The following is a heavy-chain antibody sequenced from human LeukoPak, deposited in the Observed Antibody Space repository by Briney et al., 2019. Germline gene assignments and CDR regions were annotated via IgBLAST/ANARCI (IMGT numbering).Heavy chain of an antibody. D-gene: IGHD5-12*01. J-gene: IGHJ4*02. CDR2: ISATSSDI. CDR3: AKGLFSAYDKYLDS. V-gene: IGHV3-21*04. Sequence: GGSLRLSCAGSGFAFESFTMTWVRQAPGKGLEWVSLISATSSDINYAESVRGRFTISRDNAKNSLFLQMDSLRAEDTAIYYCAKGLFSAYDKYLDSWGQGTLVPVSS. CDR1: GFAFESFT.